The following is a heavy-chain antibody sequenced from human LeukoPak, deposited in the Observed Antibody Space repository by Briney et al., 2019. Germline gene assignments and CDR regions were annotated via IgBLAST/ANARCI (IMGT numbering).Heavy chain of an antibody. D-gene: IGHD6-19*01. CDR3: ASYIAVAGRPDYYGMDV. CDR2: INPNSGGT. J-gene: IGHJ6*02. V-gene: IGHV1-2*04. CDR1: GCTFTGYY. Sequence: ASVKVSCKASGCTFTGYYMHWVRQAPGQGLEWMGWINPNSGGTNYAQKFQGWVTMTRDTSISTAYMELSRLRSDDTAVYYCASYIAVAGRPDYYGMDVWGQGTTVTVSS.